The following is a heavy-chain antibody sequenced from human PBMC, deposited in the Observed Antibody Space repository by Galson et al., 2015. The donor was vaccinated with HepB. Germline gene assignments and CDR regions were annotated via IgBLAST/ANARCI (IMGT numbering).Heavy chain of an antibody. D-gene: IGHD3-10*01. J-gene: IGHJ4*02. CDR1: GGSLRTYF. V-gene: IGHV4-34*01. CDR2: AYHSGGT. Sequence: ETLSLTCAVYGGSLRTYFCHWIRQPPGEGLEWIGEAYHSGGTNYRPSLKSRVTISVDKSKNQFSLKLTSVTAADTAVYYCARAKEGRGYFDYWGQGTLVTVSS. CDR3: ARAKEGRGYFDY.